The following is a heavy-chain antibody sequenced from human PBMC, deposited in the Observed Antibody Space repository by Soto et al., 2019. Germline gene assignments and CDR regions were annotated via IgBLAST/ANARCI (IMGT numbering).Heavy chain of an antibody. D-gene: IGHD1-26*01. CDR2: IYYSGST. CDR3: ARHAPGGSYFLYYYCCGMDV. V-gene: IGHV4-39*01. J-gene: IGHJ6*02. CDR1: GGSISSSSYY. Sequence: SETLSLTCTVSGGSISSSSYYWGWIRQPPGKGLEWIGSIYYSGSTYYNPSLKSRVTISVDTSKNQFSLKLSSVTAADTAVYYCARHAPGGSYFLYYYCCGMDVWGQGTTVTVSS.